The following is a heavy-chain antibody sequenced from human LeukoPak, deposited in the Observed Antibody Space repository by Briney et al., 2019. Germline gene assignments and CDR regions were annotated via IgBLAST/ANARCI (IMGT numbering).Heavy chain of an antibody. CDR1: GLNFISYR. J-gene: IGHJ4*02. D-gene: IGHD1-26*01. CDR2: IKQDGSEK. V-gene: IGHV3-7*05. Sequence: SGGSLRLSCAASGLNFISYRMSWVRQAPGKGLEWVANIKQDGSEKYYVDSVKGRFTISRDNAKNSLYLQMNSLRAEDTAVYYCAILFATPYYFDYWGQGTLVTVSS. CDR3: AILFATPYYFDY.